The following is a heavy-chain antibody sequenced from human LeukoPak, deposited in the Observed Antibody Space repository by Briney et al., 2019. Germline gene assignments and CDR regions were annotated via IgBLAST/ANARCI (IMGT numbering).Heavy chain of an antibody. CDR3: ANRWGTQLFGNNIDI. V-gene: IGHV3-11*04. D-gene: IGHD2-8*02. CDR1: GFTFSDYY. J-gene: IGHJ3*02. CDR2: ISSSGSTI. Sequence: GGSLRLSCAASGFTFSDYYMSWIRQAPGKGLEWVSYISSSGSTIYYADSVKGRFTISRDNSKNTLYLQMDSLRPEDTAVYYCANRWGTQLFGNNIDIWGQGTLVTVSS.